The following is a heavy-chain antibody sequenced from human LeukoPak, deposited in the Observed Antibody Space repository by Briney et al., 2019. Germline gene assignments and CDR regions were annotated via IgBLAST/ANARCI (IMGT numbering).Heavy chain of an antibody. CDR1: GDSLSSSAYY. Sequence: SETPSLTCTVSGDSLSSSAYYWGWIRQPPGKGLEWIGSIYYSGSTYYNPSLKSRVTISVDTSKNQFSLKLSSVTAADTAVYYCASSPLTSSIATVDNWGQGTLVTVSS. J-gene: IGHJ4*02. D-gene: IGHD6-6*01. CDR2: IYYSGST. V-gene: IGHV4-39*01. CDR3: ASSPLTSSIATVDN.